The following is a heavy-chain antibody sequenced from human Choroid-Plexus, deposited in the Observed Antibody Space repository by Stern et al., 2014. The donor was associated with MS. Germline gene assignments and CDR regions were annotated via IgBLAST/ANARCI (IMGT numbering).Heavy chain of an antibody. D-gene: IGHD2/OR15-2a*01. CDR2: VSYDGSNK. J-gene: IGHJ1*01. CDR3: AKDRHYLTYFFHH. CDR1: GFTFGSCA. Sequence: VQLVESGGGVVQPGRPLRLSCGASGFTFGSCAMRWVRQAPGKGMERVAGVSYDGSNKYYADSVKVRFTISRDNSQNTLYMQMSSLRPEDTAVYYCAKDRHYLTYFFHHWGQGSLVTVSS. V-gene: IGHV3-30*18.